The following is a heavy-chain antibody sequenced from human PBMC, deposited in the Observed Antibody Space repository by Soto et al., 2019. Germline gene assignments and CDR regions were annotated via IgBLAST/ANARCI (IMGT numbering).Heavy chain of an antibody. CDR2: IYYSGST. Sequence: QLQLQESGPGLVKPSETLSLTCTVSGGSISSSSYYWGWIRQPPGKGLEWIGSIYYSGSTYYNPSLKSRVTLSVDTSKNQFSLKLSFVTAADTAVYYCASHVLRFLEWLFLDYWGQGTLVTVSS. V-gene: IGHV4-39*01. D-gene: IGHD3-3*01. CDR1: GGSISSSSYY. J-gene: IGHJ4*02. CDR3: ASHVLRFLEWLFLDY.